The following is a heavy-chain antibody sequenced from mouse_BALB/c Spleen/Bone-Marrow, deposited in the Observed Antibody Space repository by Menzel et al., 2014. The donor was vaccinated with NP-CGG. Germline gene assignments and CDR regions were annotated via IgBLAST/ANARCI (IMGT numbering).Heavy chain of an antibody. CDR1: GFTFSSYG. V-gene: IGHV5-6*01. D-gene: IGHD2-14*01. J-gene: IGHJ4*01. CDR2: ISSGGSYT. Sequence: DVQLVESGGDLVKPGGSLKLSCAASGFTFSSYGMSWVRQTPDKRLEWVATISSGGSYTYYPDSVKGRFTISRDIAKNTLYLQLSSLKSEDTAMYSCARHRYDEGAMDYWGQGTSVTVSS. CDR3: ARHRYDEGAMDY.